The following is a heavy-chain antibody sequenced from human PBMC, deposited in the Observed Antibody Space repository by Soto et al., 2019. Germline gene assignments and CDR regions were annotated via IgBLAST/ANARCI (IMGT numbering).Heavy chain of an antibody. Sequence: EVQLVESGGGLVQPGGSLKLSCAASGFSFSGSAMHWVRQASGKGLEWVGRIRSKGDSYATAYAASVKGRFTISRDDSKNTAYLQMNSLKTEDRALHYCTRGEGNSSSWGQGTLVTVSS. V-gene: IGHV3-73*01. D-gene: IGHD6-13*01. CDR2: IRSKGDSYAT. J-gene: IGHJ5*02. CDR1: GFSFSGSA. CDR3: TRGEGNSSS.